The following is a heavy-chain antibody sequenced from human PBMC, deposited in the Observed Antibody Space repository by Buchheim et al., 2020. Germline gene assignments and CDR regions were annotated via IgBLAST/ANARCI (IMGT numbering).Heavy chain of an antibody. CDR3: ARQDYYGSGSYFPRYYYGMDV. CDR1: GGSFSGYY. Sequence: QVQLQQWGAGLLKPSETLSLTCAVYGGSFSGYYWSWIRQPPGKGLEWIGEINHSGSTNYNPSLKSRVTISVDTSKNQFSLKLSSVTAADTAVYYCARQDYYGSGSYFPRYYYGMDVGGQGTT. CDR2: INHSGST. J-gene: IGHJ6*02. D-gene: IGHD3-10*01. V-gene: IGHV4-34*01.